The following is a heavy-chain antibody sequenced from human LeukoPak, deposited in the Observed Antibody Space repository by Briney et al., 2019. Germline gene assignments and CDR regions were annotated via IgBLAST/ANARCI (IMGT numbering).Heavy chain of an antibody. CDR3: ARDRSSSAWTTFDC. J-gene: IGHJ4*02. V-gene: IGHV1-2*02. CDR2: INPNRGGT. Sequence: ASVKVSCKTSGYTFIDYYLHWVRQAPGQGLEWMGWINPNRGGTSYAQKFQGRVTMTRDTSISTAYMELRRLRFDGTAVYYCARDRSSSAWTTFDCWGQGTLVTVSS. CDR1: GYTFIDYY. D-gene: IGHD6-19*01.